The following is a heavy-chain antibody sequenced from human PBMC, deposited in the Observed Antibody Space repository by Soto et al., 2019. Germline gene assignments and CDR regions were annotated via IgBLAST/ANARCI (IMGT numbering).Heavy chain of an antibody. CDR3: ARVLGRSRMDV. D-gene: IGHD3-16*01. V-gene: IGHV3-48*03. J-gene: IGHJ6*02. CDR2: ISSSGSTI. CDR1: GFTFSSYE. Sequence: GRSLRLSCAASGFTFSSYEMNWVRQAPGKGLEWISYISSSGSTIHYAESVKGRFSISRDNAKNSLYLQMHSLRAADTAVYYCARVLGRSRMDVWGQGTTVTVSS.